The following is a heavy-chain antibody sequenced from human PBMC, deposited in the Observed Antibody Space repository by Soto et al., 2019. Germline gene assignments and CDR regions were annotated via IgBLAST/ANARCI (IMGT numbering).Heavy chain of an antibody. Sequence: ASVKVSCKASGYTFRNYGITWVRQAPGQGLEWMAWISPYNGNTNYAQDLQGRVTMATDTSTSTAYMELRSLTSEDTAMYYCARDLVSGSDFWRAYNGGYFDYWGQGTLVTVSS. CDR1: GYTFRNYG. CDR3: ARDLVSGSDFWRAYNGGYFDY. D-gene: IGHD3-3*01. CDR2: ISPYNGNT. V-gene: IGHV1-18*01. J-gene: IGHJ4*02.